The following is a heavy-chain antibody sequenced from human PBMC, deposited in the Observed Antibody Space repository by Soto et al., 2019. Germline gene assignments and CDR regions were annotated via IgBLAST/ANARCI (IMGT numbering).Heavy chain of an antibody. J-gene: IGHJ4*02. Sequence: QVQLQESGPGLVKPSQTLSLTCTVSGGSISSGGYYWSWIRQHPGKGLEGIGYMYNSVSTYYNPSLRSRVTISVYKSKNQFSLKLSSVNAADTAVYYCSRDPQYWGQGTLVTVSS. CDR2: MYNSVST. V-gene: IGHV4-31*03. CDR3: SRDPQY. CDR1: GGSISSGGYY.